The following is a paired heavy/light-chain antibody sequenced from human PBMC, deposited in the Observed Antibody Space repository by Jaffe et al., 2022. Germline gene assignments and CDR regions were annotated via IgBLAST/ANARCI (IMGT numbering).Heavy chain of an antibody. CDR3: ARGGFSAYTQGHFFDH. CDR1: GGSISNYF. J-gene: IGHJ4*02. V-gene: IGHV4-59*01. D-gene: IGHD3-3*01. CDR2: IYYSGTT. Sequence: QVQLQESGPGLVKPSETLSLTCTVSGGSISNYFWTWIRQPPGKGLEYIGYIYYSGTTSHNPSLKGRVTISVDTSKNSFSLQLTSVTAADTAVYFCARGGFSAYTQGHFFDHWGLGTLVSVSS.
Light chain of an antibody. CDR1: RSNIGDNY. Sequence: QSVLTQPPSVSAAPGQRVIISCSGSRSNIGDNYVSWYQQLPGTAPKLLIYDNNERPSGIPDRFSGSRSDTSATLGITGLQTGDEADYYCATWDSRLNTALFGTGTRVSVL. CDR2: DNN. CDR3: ATWDSRLNTAL. V-gene: IGLV1-51*01. J-gene: IGLJ1*01.